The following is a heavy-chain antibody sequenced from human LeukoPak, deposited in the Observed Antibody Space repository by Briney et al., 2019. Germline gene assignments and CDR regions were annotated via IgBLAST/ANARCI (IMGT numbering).Heavy chain of an antibody. CDR2: IRGSDTGT. Sequence: GGSLRLACAAAAFTFNNYAMSWVRQAPGKGMGWVSAIRGSDTGTYYGDSVKGRFTLSRDKSTQTMCRQVTSLRSELACVNYWAKAPLGRCTGVICYYFDYWGQGTLVTVSS. CDR1: AFTFNNYA. V-gene: IGHV3-23*01. CDR3: AKAPLGRCTGVICYYFDY. J-gene: IGHJ4*02. D-gene: IGHD2-15*01.